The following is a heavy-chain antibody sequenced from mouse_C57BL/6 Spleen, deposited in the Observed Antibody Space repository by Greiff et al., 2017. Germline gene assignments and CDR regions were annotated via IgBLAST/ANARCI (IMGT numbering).Heavy chain of an antibody. CDR3: ARGGYDAFDD. V-gene: IGHV1-66*01. Sequence: QVQLQQSGPELVKPGASVKISCKASGYSFTSYYIHWVKQRPGQGLEWIGWIYPGSGNTKYNEKFKGKATLTADTSSSTAYMQLSSLTSEDSAVYCCARGGYDAFDDWGQGTTLTVSS. D-gene: IGHD2-2*01. CDR1: GYSFTSYY. J-gene: IGHJ2*01. CDR2: IYPGSGNT.